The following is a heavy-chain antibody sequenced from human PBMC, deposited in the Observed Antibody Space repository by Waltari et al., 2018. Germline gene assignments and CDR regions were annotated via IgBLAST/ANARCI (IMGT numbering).Heavy chain of an antibody. Sequence: EVHLVESGGGLVQPGGSLRLSCAASGFTLRGYEMNWVRQDPGKGLELISYISSTGDTIYYADSVKGRFTISRDNAKNTLYLQMKRLRADDTALYYCARGIAADGGGGYWGQGILVTVSS. CDR3: ARGIAADGGGGY. CDR1: GFTLRGYE. J-gene: IGHJ4*02. CDR2: ISSTGDTI. V-gene: IGHV3-48*03. D-gene: IGHD6-13*01.